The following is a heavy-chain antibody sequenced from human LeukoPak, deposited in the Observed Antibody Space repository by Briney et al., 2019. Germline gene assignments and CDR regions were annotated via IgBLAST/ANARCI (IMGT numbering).Heavy chain of an antibody. J-gene: IGHJ4*02. V-gene: IGHV3-33*01. CDR1: GFTFSSYG. D-gene: IGHD6-13*01. CDR3: ARDLSSSWYFDY. Sequence: GGSLRLSCAASGFTFSSYGVHWVRQAPGKGLEWVAVIWYDGSNKYYADSVKGRFTISRDNSKNTLYLQMNSLRAEDTAVYYCARDLSSSWYFDYWGQGTLVTVSS. CDR2: IWYDGSNK.